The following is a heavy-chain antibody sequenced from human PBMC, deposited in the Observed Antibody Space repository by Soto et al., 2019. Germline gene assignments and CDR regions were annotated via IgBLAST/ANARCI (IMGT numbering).Heavy chain of an antibody. V-gene: IGHV4-59*01. J-gene: IGHJ4*02. D-gene: IGHD3-10*01. Sequence: SETLSLTCNVSGGSITSFYWDWLRQPPGKGLEWSGYIYFTGSTNYNPSLASRVSMSIDSSKRHFSLKLRSVSAADTAVYFCARHMAPGGSGNFDSWGQGTLVTVSS. CDR1: GGSITSFY. CDR2: IYFTGST. CDR3: ARHMAPGGSGNFDS.